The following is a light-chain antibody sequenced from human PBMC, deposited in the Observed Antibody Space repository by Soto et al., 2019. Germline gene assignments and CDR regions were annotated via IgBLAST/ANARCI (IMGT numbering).Light chain of an antibody. CDR1: QSVSSNY. Sequence: EIVLTQSPGTLSLSPGERATLSCRASQSVSSNYLTWYQQKPGQAPRLLIYGASSRATGIPDRFSGSGSGTDFTLNISRLAPEDFAVYYCQQYGSSPFTFGPGTKVAFK. CDR2: GAS. J-gene: IGKJ3*01. CDR3: QQYGSSPFT. V-gene: IGKV3-20*01.